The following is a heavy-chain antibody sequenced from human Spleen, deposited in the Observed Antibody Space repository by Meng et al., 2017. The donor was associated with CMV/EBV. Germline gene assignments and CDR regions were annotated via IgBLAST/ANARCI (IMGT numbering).Heavy chain of an antibody. CDR3: AKLSPWRGASLEVDY. Sequence: GESLKISCAASGFTFSSYSMNWVRQAPGKGLEWVSSISSSSSYIYYADSVKGRFTISRDNTNNSLYLQMNSLRAEDTAMYYCAKLSPWRGASLEVDYWGQGTLVTVSS. V-gene: IGHV3-21*04. J-gene: IGHJ4*02. CDR2: ISSSSSYI. CDR1: GFTFSSYS. D-gene: IGHD5-18*01.